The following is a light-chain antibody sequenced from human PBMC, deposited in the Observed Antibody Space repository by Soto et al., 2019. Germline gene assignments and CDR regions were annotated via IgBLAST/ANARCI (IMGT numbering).Light chain of an antibody. V-gene: IGKV4-1*01. Sequence: DIVMTQSPDSLAVSLGERATINCKSSQSVLYSSNNKNYLAWYQQKPRQPPKLLIYWASTRESGVPDRFSGSGSGTDFTLTISSLQAEDVAVYYCQQYYSTPQTFGQGTQLEIK. CDR1: QSVLYSSNNKNY. CDR2: WAS. CDR3: QQYYSTPQT. J-gene: IGKJ2*01.